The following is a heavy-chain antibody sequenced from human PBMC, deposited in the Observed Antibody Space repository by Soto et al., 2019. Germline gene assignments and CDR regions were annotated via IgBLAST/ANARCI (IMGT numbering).Heavy chain of an antibody. D-gene: IGHD6-13*01. CDR2: IYSGGST. J-gene: IGHJ4*02. CDR3: ARARSTAASRFDY. V-gene: IGHV3-53*01. Sequence: GGSLRLSCAASGFTVSSNYMSWVRQAPGKGLEWDSVIYSGGSTYYADSVKGRFTISRDNSKNTLYLQMNSLRAEDTAVYYCARARSTAASRFDYWGLGTLFTVSS. CDR1: GFTVSSNY.